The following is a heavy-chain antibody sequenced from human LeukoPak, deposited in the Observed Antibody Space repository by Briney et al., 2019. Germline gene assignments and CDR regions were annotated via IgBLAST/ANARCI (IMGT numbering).Heavy chain of an antibody. J-gene: IGHJ4*02. D-gene: IGHD4-11*01. CDR1: GFTFSSYG. CDR2: ISYDGSNK. V-gene: IGHV3-30*18. CDR3: AKDSIWRTTGPLDC. Sequence: GGSLRLSCAASGFTFSSYGMHWVRQAPGKGLEWVAVISYDGSNKYYADSVKGRFTISRDNSKNTLYLQMNSLRAEDTAVYYCAKDSIWRTTGPLDCWGQGTLVTVSS.